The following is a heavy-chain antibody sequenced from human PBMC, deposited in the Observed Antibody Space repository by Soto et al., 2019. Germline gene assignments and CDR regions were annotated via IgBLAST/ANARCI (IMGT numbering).Heavy chain of an antibody. CDR3: ARNYYDRGGGFDY. Sequence: EVQLVESGGGLIQPGGSLRLSCAASGFTVSSNYMSWVRQAPGKGLEWVSVIYSGGSTYYADSVEGRFTISRDNSKNTMYLQMNSLSGEDTAVYYCARNYYDRGGGFDYWGQGTLGTVSS. V-gene: IGHV3-53*01. CDR2: IYSGGST. J-gene: IGHJ4*02. D-gene: IGHD3-22*01. CDR1: GFTVSSNY.